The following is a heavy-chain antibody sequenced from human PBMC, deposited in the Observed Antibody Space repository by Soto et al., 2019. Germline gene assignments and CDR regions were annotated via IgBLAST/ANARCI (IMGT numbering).Heavy chain of an antibody. J-gene: IGHJ3*02. CDR1: GFTVSSNY. V-gene: IGHV3-53*04. CDR2: IYSGGST. CDR3: ARVHQFGAFDI. D-gene: IGHD3-16*01. Sequence: GGSLRLSCAASGFTVSSNYMSWVRQAPGKGLEWVSVIYSGGSTYYADSVKGRFTISRHKSKNTLYLQMNSLRAEDTAVYYCARVHQFGAFDIWGQGTMVTVSS.